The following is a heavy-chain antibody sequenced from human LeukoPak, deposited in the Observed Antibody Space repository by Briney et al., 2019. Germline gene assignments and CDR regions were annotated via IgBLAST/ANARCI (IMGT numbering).Heavy chain of an antibody. CDR3: AKDFSVYYYDSRVLDY. Sequence: GGSLRLSCATSGFTFSSYGMHWVRQAPGKGLEWVAFIRYDGSNKYYADSVKGRFTISIDNSKNTLYLQMNSLRAEDTAVYYCAKDFSVYYYDSRVLDYWGQGTLVTVSS. J-gene: IGHJ4*02. CDR2: IRYDGSNK. CDR1: GFTFSSYG. V-gene: IGHV3-30*02. D-gene: IGHD3-22*01.